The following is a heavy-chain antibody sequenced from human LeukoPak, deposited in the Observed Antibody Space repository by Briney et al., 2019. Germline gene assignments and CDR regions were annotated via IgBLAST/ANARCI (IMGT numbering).Heavy chain of an antibody. CDR1: GFTVSSNY. CDR3: ARGTTGNRYYYYYMDV. V-gene: IGHV3-53*01. CDR2: IYSGGST. Sequence: GGSLRLSCAASGFTVSSNYMSWVRQAPGKGLEWVSVIYSGGSTYYADSVKGRFTISRDNSKNTLYLQMNNLRAEDTAVYYCARGTTGNRYYYYYMDVWGKGTTVTVSS. J-gene: IGHJ6*03. D-gene: IGHD1-7*01.